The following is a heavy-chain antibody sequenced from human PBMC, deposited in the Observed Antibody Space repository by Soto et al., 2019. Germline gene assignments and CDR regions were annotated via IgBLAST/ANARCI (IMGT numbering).Heavy chain of an antibody. V-gene: IGHV1-2*02. Sequence: GASVKVSCKASGYTFSNFGLSWVRQAPGQGLEWMGWISPSNGQTNYAQKFQGRVTMTRDTSISTAYMELSRLRSDDTAVYYCARGGVQLWLYVYWGQGTLVTVSS. D-gene: IGHD5-18*01. CDR3: ARGGVQLWLYVY. J-gene: IGHJ4*02. CDR1: GYTFSNFG. CDR2: ISPSNGQT.